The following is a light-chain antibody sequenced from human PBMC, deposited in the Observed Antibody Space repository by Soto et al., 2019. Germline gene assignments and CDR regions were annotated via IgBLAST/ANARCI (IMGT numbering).Light chain of an antibody. V-gene: IGKV3-11*01. J-gene: IGKJ4*01. CDR1: QSVSTY. CDR2: DAS. Sequence: EIVLTQSPATLSFSPGERATLSCRASQSVSTYLAWYQQKPGQAPRLLIYDASNRATDVPARFSGSGSGTDFTLTISSLEPEDFAVYYCQQRSNYLPLTFGGGTKVDIK. CDR3: QQRSNYLPLT.